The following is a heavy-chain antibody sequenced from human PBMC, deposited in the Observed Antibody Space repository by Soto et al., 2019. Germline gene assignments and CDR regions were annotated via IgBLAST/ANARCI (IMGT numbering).Heavy chain of an antibody. CDR3: ARHGPIAAAGTVFDY. V-gene: IGHV4-59*08. CDR1: GGSIGSYY. D-gene: IGHD6-13*01. Sequence: SETLSLTCTVSGGSIGSYYWSWVRQPPGKGLEWIGYIYYSGSTNYNPSLKSRVTISVDASKNQFSLNLSSVTAADTAVYYCARHGPIAAAGTVFDYWGQGTLVTVSS. CDR2: IYYSGST. J-gene: IGHJ4*02.